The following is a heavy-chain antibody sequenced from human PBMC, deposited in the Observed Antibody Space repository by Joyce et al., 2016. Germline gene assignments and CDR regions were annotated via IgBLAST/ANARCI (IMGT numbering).Heavy chain of an antibody. CDR3: ARSTLPGYCSSTSCYIRYYFDY. D-gene: IGHD2-2*02. CDR2: IYPGDSDT. Sequence: EVQLVQSGAEVKKPGESLKISCKGSGYSFTNYWIGWVRQMPGKGLGWMGIIYPGDSDTRYSPSFQGQVTISADKSISTAYLQWSSLKASDTAMYYCARSTLPGYCSSTSCYIRYYFDYWGQGTLVTVSS. CDR1: GYSFTNYW. V-gene: IGHV5-51*01. J-gene: IGHJ4*02.